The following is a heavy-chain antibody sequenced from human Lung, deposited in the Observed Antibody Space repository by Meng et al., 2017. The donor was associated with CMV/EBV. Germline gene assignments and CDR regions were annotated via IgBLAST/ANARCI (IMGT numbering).Heavy chain of an antibody. V-gene: IGHV7-4-1*02. D-gene: IGHD3-22*01. J-gene: IGHJ4*02. CDR2: INTNTGSP. Sequence: PVPSGCELGKAGASGRVSCKASGSTFTSYAMNWVRQAPGQGLEWMGWINTNTGSPTYDQGFTGRFVFSLDTSVSTAYLQITSLKPDDTAVYYCARSTYYHDSSGPAFDYWGQGTLVTVSS. CDR1: GSTFTSYA. CDR3: ARSTYYHDSSGPAFDY.